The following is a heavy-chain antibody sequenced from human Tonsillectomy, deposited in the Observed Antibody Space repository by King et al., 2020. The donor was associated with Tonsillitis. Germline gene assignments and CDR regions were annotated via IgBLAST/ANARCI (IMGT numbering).Heavy chain of an antibody. CDR3: ARDKIAGIPGY. D-gene: IGHD6-13*01. CDR2: IYYSGST. Sequence: QLQESGPGLVKPSETLSLTCTVSGGSVSSGSYYWSWIRQPPGKGLEWIGYIYYSGSTNYNPSLKSRVTISVDTSKNQFSLKLSSVTAADTAVYYCARDKIAGIPGYWGQGTLVTVSS. V-gene: IGHV4-61*01. CDR1: GGSVSSGSYY. J-gene: IGHJ4*02.